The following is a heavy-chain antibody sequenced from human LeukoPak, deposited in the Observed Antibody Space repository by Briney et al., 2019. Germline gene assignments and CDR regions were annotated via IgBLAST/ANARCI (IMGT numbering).Heavy chain of an antibody. CDR3: GKLKTDGWYFDN. J-gene: IGHJ4*02. D-gene: IGHD5-24*01. CDR2: IYYSEAT. CDR1: GGSISNSRYY. V-gene: IGHV4-39*01. Sequence: SETLSLTCSVSGGSISNSRYYWGWLRQPPGKGLEWIGSIYYSEATNSNPSLKSRLTISVDTSNNQFSLKLGSEDPADASVYHCGKLKTDGWYFDNWGQGTVVTVSS.